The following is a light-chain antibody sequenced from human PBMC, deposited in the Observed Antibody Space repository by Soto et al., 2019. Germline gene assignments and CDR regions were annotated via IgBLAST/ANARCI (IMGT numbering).Light chain of an antibody. Sequence: DIQMTQSPSTLSASVGDRVTITCRASQRISSWLAWYQLKPGKAPNLLIYKASTLETGVPSRFSGSGSGTEFTLTISSRQHDDFATYCCQQYVNYPWTFGPGTKVEIK. J-gene: IGKJ1*01. CDR1: QRISSW. CDR2: KAS. V-gene: IGKV1-5*03. CDR3: QQYVNYPWT.